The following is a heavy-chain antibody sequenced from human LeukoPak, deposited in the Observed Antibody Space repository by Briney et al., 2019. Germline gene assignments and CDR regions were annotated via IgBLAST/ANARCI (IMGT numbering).Heavy chain of an antibody. J-gene: IGHJ4*02. CDR3: AKASVAGIFDY. V-gene: IGHV1-46*01. CDR1: GYTFTSYY. D-gene: IGHD6-19*01. Sequence: ASVKVSCKASGYTFTSYYMHWVRQAPGQGLEWMGIINPSGGSTSYAQKFQGRVTMTRDTSTSTVYMELSSLRSEDTAVYYCAKASVAGIFDYWGQGTLVTVSS. CDR2: INPSGGST.